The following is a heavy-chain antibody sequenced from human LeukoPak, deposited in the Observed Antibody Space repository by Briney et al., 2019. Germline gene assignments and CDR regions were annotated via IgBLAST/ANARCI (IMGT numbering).Heavy chain of an antibody. CDR1: GGSISSSSYY. D-gene: IGHD3-16*01. CDR3: ARDDYAWGSTWGYFDY. V-gene: IGHV4-39*02. Sequence: PSETLSLTCTVSGGSISSSSYYWGWIRQPPGKGLEWIGSIYYGGTTYYNPSLNSRVTISVDTPKNQFSLRLNFVTAADTAVYYCARDDYAWGSTWGYFDYWGQGTLVNVSS. CDR2: IYYGGTT. J-gene: IGHJ4*02.